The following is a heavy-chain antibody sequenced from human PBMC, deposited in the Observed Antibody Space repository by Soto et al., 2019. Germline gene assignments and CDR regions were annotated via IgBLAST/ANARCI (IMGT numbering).Heavy chain of an antibody. CDR3: ARDTGDGTFDF. J-gene: IGHJ4*02. Sequence: ASVKVSCKASGYTFSSYAMHWVRQAPGQRLEWMGWINAGYGNTKSSQKFQDRVTVSRDTSASTAYMELTSLRSEDTAVYYCARDTGDGTFDFWGQGTLVTVYS. V-gene: IGHV1-3*01. CDR2: INAGYGNT. D-gene: IGHD7-27*01. CDR1: GYTFSSYA.